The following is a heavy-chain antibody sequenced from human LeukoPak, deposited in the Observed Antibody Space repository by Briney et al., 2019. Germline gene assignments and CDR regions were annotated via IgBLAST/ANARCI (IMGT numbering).Heavy chain of an antibody. CDR2: IYTSGST. Sequence: SETLSLTCTFSRGSISNYYWSWIRQPAGKGLEWIGRIYTSGSTNYNPSLKSRVTMSVDTSKNQFSLKLSSVTAADTAVYYCAIDAYSGGFYFDYWGQGTLVTVSS. V-gene: IGHV4-4*07. CDR1: RGSISNYY. CDR3: AIDAYSGGFYFDY. J-gene: IGHJ4*02. D-gene: IGHD2-21*01.